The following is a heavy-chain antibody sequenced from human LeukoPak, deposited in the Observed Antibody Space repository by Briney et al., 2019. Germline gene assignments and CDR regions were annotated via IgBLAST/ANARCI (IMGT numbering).Heavy chain of an antibody. J-gene: IGHJ4*02. Sequence: GRSLRLSCAASGFTFSSYAMHWVRQAPGKGLEWVAVISYDGSNKYYADSVKGRFTISRDNSKNTLYLQMNSLRAEDTAVYYCARGSPQTKTYYDYVWGSYRYTSAAHYFDYWGQGTLVTVSS. D-gene: IGHD3-16*02. V-gene: IGHV3-30*04. CDR2: ISYDGSNK. CDR1: GFTFSSYA. CDR3: ARGSPQTKTYYDYVWGSYRYTSAAHYFDY.